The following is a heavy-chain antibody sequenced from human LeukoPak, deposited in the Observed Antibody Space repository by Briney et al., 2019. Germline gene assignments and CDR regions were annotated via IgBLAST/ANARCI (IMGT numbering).Heavy chain of an antibody. D-gene: IGHD3-3*01. CDR2: ISAYNGNT. V-gene: IGHV1-18*01. Sequence: ASVKVSCKASGGTFSSYAISWVRQAPGQGLEWMGWISAYNGNTNYAQKLQGRVTMTTDTSTSTAYMELRSLRSDDTAVYYCARFSLGVKNYDFWSGYPDSLYYFDYWGQGTLVTVSS. CDR1: GGTFSSYA. J-gene: IGHJ4*02. CDR3: ARFSLGVKNYDFWSGYPDSLYYFDY.